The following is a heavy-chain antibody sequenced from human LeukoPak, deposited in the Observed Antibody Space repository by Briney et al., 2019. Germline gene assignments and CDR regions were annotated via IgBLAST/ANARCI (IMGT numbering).Heavy chain of an antibody. J-gene: IGHJ4*02. V-gene: IGHV3-20*04. D-gene: IGHD1-26*01. CDR2: INWNGGST. CDR3: VGNPIVGVKGYDF. CDR1: GFTFDDYG. Sequence: PGGSLRLSCAVSGFTFDDYGMSWVRQAPGKGLEWVSGINWNGGSTGYADSVKGRFTISRDNAKNSLYLQMNSLRAEDTAVYYCVGNPIVGVKGYDFWGQGTLVTVSS.